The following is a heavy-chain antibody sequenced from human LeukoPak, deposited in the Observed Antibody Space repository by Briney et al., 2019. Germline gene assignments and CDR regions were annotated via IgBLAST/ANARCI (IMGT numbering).Heavy chain of an antibody. Sequence: PGGSLRLSCAASGFTFSNYWMTWIRQAPGRGLEWVANIKPDGSDTFYVGSVKGRFTISRDNVKNSVFLQMNTLRAEDTAVYFCARDGGSGLWGAFDVRGQGAVVAVSS. J-gene: IGHJ3*01. CDR2: IKPDGSDT. CDR3: ARDGGSGLWGAFDV. D-gene: IGHD4/OR15-4a*01. CDR1: GFTFSNYW. V-gene: IGHV3-7*01.